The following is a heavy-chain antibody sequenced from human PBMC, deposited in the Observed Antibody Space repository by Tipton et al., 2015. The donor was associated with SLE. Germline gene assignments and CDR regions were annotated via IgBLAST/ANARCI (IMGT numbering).Heavy chain of an antibody. J-gene: IGHJ4*02. CDR1: GGSISSSNW. CDR3: ARGVEWLVISPQLYYFDY. CDR2: IYHSGST. D-gene: IGHD6-19*01. Sequence: TLSLTCAVSGGSISSSNWWSWARQPPGKGLEWIGEIYHSGSTNYNPSLKSRVTISVDTSKNQFSLKLSSVTAADTAVYYCARGVEWLVISPQLYYFDYWGQGTLVTVSS. V-gene: IGHV4-4*02.